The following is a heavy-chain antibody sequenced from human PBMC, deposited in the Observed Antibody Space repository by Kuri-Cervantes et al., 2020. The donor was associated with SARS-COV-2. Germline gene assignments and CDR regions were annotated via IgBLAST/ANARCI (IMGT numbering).Heavy chain of an antibody. CDR1: GFTFNTYN. Sequence: GGSLRLSCTASGFTFNTYNMKWVRQAPGKGLEWVSGIGPSNTYIYYADSVKGRFIISRDNAKNTLYLQMNSLRAEDTAVCYCARDRWVAGYCSSTSCYFMDVWGKGTTVTVSS. J-gene: IGHJ6*03. CDR3: ARDRWVAGYCSSTSCYFMDV. D-gene: IGHD2-2*01. CDR2: IGPSNTYI. V-gene: IGHV3-21*01.